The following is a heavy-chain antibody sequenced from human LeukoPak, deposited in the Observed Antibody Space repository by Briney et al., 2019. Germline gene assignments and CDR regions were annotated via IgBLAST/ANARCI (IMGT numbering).Heavy chain of an antibody. D-gene: IGHD6-19*01. CDR1: GYRFTSYW. CDR2: IYPGDSDT. J-gene: IGHJ4*02. Sequence: GESLKISFKGSGYRFTSYWIGWVRPMPGKGLEWMGIIYPGDSDTRYSPSFQGQVTISADKSISTAYLQWSSLKASDTAMYYCASYPAGYSSGWYDYWGQGTLVTVSS. CDR3: ASYPAGYSSGWYDY. V-gene: IGHV5-51*01.